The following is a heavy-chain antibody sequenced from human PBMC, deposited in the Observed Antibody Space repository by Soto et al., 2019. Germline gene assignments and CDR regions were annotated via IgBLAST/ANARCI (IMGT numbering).Heavy chain of an antibody. CDR2: IYYSGST. J-gene: IGHJ4*02. CDR1: GDSISSYY. Sequence: PSETLSLTCTVSGDSISSYYWSWIRQPPGKGLEWIGYIYYSGSTNYNPSLKSRVTISGDTSKNQFSLKLSSVTAADTAVYYCARARGGYFDYWGQGTLVTAPQ. V-gene: IGHV4-59*08. CDR3: ARARGGYFDY.